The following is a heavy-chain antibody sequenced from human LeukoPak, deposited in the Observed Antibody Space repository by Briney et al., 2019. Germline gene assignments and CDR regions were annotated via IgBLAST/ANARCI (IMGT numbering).Heavy chain of an antibody. Sequence: GGSLRLSCAASGFPFSAYLMTWVRQAPGKGLEWVANIKQDGTEKYYVDSVKGRFSISRDNANNSLYLQMNSLRAEDTAVYYCASERPSSSWYDYWGQGTLVTVSS. D-gene: IGHD6-13*01. V-gene: IGHV3-7*01. CDR1: GFPFSAYL. J-gene: IGHJ4*02. CDR2: IKQDGTEK. CDR3: ASERPSSSWYDY.